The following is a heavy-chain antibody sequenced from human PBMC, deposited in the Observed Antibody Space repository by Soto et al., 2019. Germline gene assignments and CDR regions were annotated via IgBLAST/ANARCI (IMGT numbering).Heavy chain of an antibody. Sequence: QVQLQESGPGLVKPSQTLSPTCTVSDGSISSGGYYWRWIRQHPGKGLAWIGYIYYSGSTYYNPYIKRRVTISVDTSKNQLSMKLSSVTGADKAVSYCTRSVDPWGQGNLVTVSS. CDR2: IYYSGST. J-gene: IGHJ5*02. CDR1: DGSISSGGYY. V-gene: IGHV4-31*03. CDR3: TRSVDP.